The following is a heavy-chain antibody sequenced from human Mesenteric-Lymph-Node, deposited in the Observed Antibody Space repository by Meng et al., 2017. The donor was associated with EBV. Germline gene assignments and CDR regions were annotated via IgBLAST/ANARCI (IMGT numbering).Heavy chain of an antibody. D-gene: IGHD3/OR15-3a*01. Sequence: QVQLVQSGAEVKKPGASVKVSCKASGFTFTSFHMHWVRQAPGQGLEWMGIINPSDGSTGYAQRFQGRVTMTSESSTSTVYMELSSPKSEDTAVYFCARGLDWGSPFDYWGQGTLVTVSS. J-gene: IGHJ4*02. CDR3: ARGLDWGSPFDY. CDR2: INPSDGST. V-gene: IGHV1-46*01. CDR1: GFTFTSFH.